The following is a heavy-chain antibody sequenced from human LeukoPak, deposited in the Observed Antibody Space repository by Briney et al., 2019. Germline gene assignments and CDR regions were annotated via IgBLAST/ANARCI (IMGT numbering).Heavy chain of an antibody. CDR3: AREPTEGDAFDI. V-gene: IGHV1-69*05. CDR2: IIPIYGTA. Sequence: GASVKVSCKASGGTFSSYVISWVRQAPGQGLEWMGGIIPIYGTANYAQKFQGRVTITTDESTSTAYMELSSLRSEDTVVYYCAREPTEGDAFDIWGQGTMVTVSS. CDR1: GGTFSSYV. D-gene: IGHD4-17*01. J-gene: IGHJ3*02.